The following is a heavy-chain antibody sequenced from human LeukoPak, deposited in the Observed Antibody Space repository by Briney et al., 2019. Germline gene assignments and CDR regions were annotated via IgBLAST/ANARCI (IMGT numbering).Heavy chain of an antibody. Sequence: GGSLRLSCAASGFTFSSYAMSWVRQAPGKGQEWVSAISGSGGSTYYADSVKGRFTISRDNSKNTLYLQMNSLRAEDTAVYYCAKKVADIVVVVAAWYFDLWGRGTLVTVSS. CDR3: AKKVADIVVVVAAWYFDL. CDR1: GFTFSSYA. D-gene: IGHD2-15*01. V-gene: IGHV3-23*01. CDR2: ISGSGGST. J-gene: IGHJ2*01.